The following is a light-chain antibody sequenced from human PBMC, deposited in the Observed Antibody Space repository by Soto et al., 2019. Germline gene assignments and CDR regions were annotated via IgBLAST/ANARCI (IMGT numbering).Light chain of an antibody. Sequence: EIVMTQSPATLSVSPGERATLSCRASQSVSSNLAWYQQKHAQAPRLLIYGASTRATGIPARYSGSGSGTEFTLTISSLPSEDFAVYYCQQYNNWWTFGQGPKVEIK. CDR2: GAS. V-gene: IGKV3-15*01. CDR1: QSVSSN. J-gene: IGKJ1*01. CDR3: QQYNNWWT.